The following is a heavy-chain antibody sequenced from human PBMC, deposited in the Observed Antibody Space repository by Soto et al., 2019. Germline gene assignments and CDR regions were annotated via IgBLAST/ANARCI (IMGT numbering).Heavy chain of an antibody. Sequence: PSETLSLTCNLSGDSYSISTYSWSWIRQPPGKALQWIGFIYQSGFTSYNPSLASGVSISLDRSNNQCSLKLKSGTAEDTAVYFCAGMPYTSGLRFDPWGPGTLVTVS. J-gene: IGHJ5*02. CDR3: AGMPYTSGLRFDP. CDR1: GDSYSISTYS. V-gene: IGHV4-30-2*01. D-gene: IGHD6-19*01. CDR2: IYQSGFT.